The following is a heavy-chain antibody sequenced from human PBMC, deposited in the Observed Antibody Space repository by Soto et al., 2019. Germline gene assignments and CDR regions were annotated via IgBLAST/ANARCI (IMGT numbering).Heavy chain of an antibody. CDR3: AKRDTVTTGAYGMDV. CDR1: GFTFSSYG. D-gene: IGHD4-17*01. Sequence: QVQLVESGGGVVQPGRSLRLSCAASGFTFSSYGMHWVRQAPGKGLEWVAVISYDGSNKYYADSVKGRFTISRDNSKNTLYLQMNSLRAEDTAVYYCAKRDTVTTGAYGMDVWGQGTTVTVSS. V-gene: IGHV3-30*18. J-gene: IGHJ6*02. CDR2: ISYDGSNK.